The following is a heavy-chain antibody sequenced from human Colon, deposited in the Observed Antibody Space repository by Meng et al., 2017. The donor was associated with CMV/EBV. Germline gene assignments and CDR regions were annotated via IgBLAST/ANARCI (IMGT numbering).Heavy chain of an antibody. V-gene: IGHV3-21*01. D-gene: IGHD1-26*01. CDR3: ARDRSNIVGATTAFDY. J-gene: IGHJ4*02. CDR2: ISSSSSYI. CDR1: GFTFSSYS. Sequence: GESLKISCAASGFTFSSYSMNWVRQAPGKGLEWVSSISSSSSYIYYADSVKGRFTISRDNAKNSLYLQMNSLRAEDTAVYYCARDRSNIVGATTAFDYWGQGTLVTSPQ.